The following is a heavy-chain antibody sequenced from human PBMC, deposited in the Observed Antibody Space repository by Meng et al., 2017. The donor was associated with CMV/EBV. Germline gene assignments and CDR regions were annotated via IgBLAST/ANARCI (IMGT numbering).Heavy chain of an antibody. Sequence: SETLSLTCAISGDSVSSNSAAWNWIRQSPSRGLEWLGRTYYRSKWYNDYAVSVKSRITINPDTSKNQFSLQLNSVTPEDTAVYYCARERGRLALERGVNWFDPWGQGTLVTVSS. D-gene: IGHD1-1*01. CDR3: ARERGRLALERGVNWFDP. CDR2: TYYRSKWYN. V-gene: IGHV6-1*01. J-gene: IGHJ5*02. CDR1: GDSVSSNSAA.